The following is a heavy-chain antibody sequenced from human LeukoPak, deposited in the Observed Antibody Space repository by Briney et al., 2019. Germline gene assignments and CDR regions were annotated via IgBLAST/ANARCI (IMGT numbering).Heavy chain of an antibody. J-gene: IGHJ2*01. CDR1: DDSITNYY. CDR2: IYASGST. CDR3: ARDLVRGNNWYFDL. Sequence: SETLSLTCTVSDDSITNYYWSWIRQPAGKGLEWIGRIYASGSTNYNPSLKSRVTMSVDTSTNQFSLKLKSVTAADTAVYYCARDLVRGNNWYFDLWGRGTLVTVSS. V-gene: IGHV4-4*07. D-gene: IGHD1-26*01.